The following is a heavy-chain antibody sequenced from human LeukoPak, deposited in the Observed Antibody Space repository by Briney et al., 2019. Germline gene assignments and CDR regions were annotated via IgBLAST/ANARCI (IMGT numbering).Heavy chain of an antibody. D-gene: IGHD2-15*01. Sequence: GESLKISCKASGYTFTSYYMHWVRQAPGQGLEWMGIINPSGGSTSYAQKFQGRVTMTRDTSTSTVYMELSSLRSEDTAVYYCARSDSLGYCSGGSCYSRRALDYYYGMDVWGQGTTVTVSS. V-gene: IGHV1-46*01. J-gene: IGHJ6*02. CDR2: INPSGGST. CDR3: ARSDSLGYCSGGSCYSRRALDYYYGMDV. CDR1: GYTFTSYY.